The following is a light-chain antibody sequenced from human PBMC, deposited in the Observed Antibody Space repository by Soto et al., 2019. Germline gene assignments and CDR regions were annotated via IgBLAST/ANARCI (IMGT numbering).Light chain of an antibody. CDR3: QQYNSYSPT. CDR2: AAS. V-gene: IGKV1-8*01. Sequence: AIRMTQSPSSFSASTGDRVTITCRASQGISSYLAWYQQKPGKAPKLLIYAASTLQSGVPSRFSGSGSGTDFTLTISGLQPGDSATYYCQQYNSYSPTVGQGTKVAIK. J-gene: IGKJ1*01. CDR1: QGISSY.